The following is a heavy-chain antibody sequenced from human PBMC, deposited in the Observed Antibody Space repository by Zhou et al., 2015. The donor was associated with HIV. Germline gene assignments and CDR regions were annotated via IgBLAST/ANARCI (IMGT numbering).Heavy chain of an antibody. V-gene: IGHV1-69*01. J-gene: IGHJ4*02. Sequence: QVQLVQSGAEVKKPGSSVKVSCKASGGSFTYHAISWVRQAPGQGLEWMGGIIPILGTTNYAQKFQGRVTITADESTNTAYMDLSSLRSDDTAVYYCARDQFTGYSYDLSFWGQGTLVTVSS. D-gene: IGHD5-18*01. CDR3: ARDQFTGYSYDLSF. CDR1: GGSFTYHA. CDR2: IIPILGTT.